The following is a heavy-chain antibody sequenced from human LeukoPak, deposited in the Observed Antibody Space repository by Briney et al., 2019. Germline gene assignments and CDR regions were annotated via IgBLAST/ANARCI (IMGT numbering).Heavy chain of an antibody. CDR1: GYTFTSYA. CDR3: ARDAGSGSYYGYYYYYYMDV. D-gene: IGHD3-10*01. Sequence: ASVKVSCKASGYTFTSYAMHWVRQAPGQGLEWMGWINTNTGNPTYVQGFTGRFVFSLDTSVSTAYLQISSLKAEDTAVYYCARDAGSGSYYGYYYYYYMDVWGKGTTVTVSS. CDR2: INTNTGNP. V-gene: IGHV7-4-1*02. J-gene: IGHJ6*03.